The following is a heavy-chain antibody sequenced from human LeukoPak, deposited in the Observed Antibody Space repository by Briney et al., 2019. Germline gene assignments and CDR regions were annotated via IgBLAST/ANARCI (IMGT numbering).Heavy chain of an antibody. Sequence: GGSLRLSCVASGFKFSDFVMHWVRQAPGKGLEWAAVISKDGRKIDYADSVKGRFTISRDNSKNTLYLRMNRLGTEDTAVYYCAKDDGGVFGYWGQGTLVTVSS. CDR1: GFKFSDFV. V-gene: IGHV3-30*18. CDR2: ISKDGRKI. J-gene: IGHJ4*02. CDR3: AKDDGGVFGY. D-gene: IGHD3-16*02.